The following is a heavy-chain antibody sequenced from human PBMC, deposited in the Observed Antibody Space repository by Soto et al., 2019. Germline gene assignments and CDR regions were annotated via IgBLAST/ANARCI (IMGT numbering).Heavy chain of an antibody. D-gene: IGHD6-19*01. J-gene: IGHJ3*02. Sequence: QVQLQQWGAGLLKPSETLSLTCAVYGGSFSGYYWSWIRQPPGKGLEWIGEINHSGSTNYNPSLKSRVTISVDTSKNQFYLKLSSVTAADMAVYYCARGQPGYSSGWYKGGDAFDIWGQGTMVTVSS. CDR2: INHSGST. V-gene: IGHV4-34*01. CDR1: GGSFSGYY. CDR3: ARGQPGYSSGWYKGGDAFDI.